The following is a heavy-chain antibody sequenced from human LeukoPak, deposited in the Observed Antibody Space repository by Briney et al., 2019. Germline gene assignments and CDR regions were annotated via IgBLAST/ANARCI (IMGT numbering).Heavy chain of an antibody. CDR3: ARKNGMDV. J-gene: IGHJ6*01. CDR2: VNRDGSET. Sequence: QTGGSLRLSCAASGFTFSSYSMNWVRQVPGRGPEWVANVNRDGSETYYLDSVKGRFTISKDNAKNSLYLQMNSLRAEDTALYHFARKNGMDVWGQRTKVNVS. V-gene: IGHV3-7*03. CDR1: GFTFSSYS.